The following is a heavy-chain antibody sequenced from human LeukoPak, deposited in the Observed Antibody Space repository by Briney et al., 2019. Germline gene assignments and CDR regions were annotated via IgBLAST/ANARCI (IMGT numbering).Heavy chain of an antibody. CDR1: GFTFSSYS. D-gene: IGHD3-22*01. J-gene: IGHJ4*02. CDR2: ISSGGSPM. V-gene: IGHV3-48*04. CDR3: VRDSHYYDTTDPKYRLDY. Sequence: GGSLRLSCAASGFTFSSYSMSWIRQSPGKGLEWVAYISSGGSPMYYVDSVKGRSTISRDNAKNSLYLEIHSLRVEDTGVYYCVRDSHYYDTTDPKYRLDYWGQGTLVSVSS.